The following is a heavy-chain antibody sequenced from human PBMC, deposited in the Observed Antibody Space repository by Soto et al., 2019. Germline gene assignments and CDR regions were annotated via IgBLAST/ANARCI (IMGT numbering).Heavy chain of an antibody. Sequence: RLSCAASGFRFEDYAMHWVRQAPGKGLQWVSGISWNDGRIDYADSVKGRFTISRDNAKKPLYLQMNSLRIEDTAFYYCAKSRSYINGPDYWGQGTLVTVSS. D-gene: IGHD2-8*01. V-gene: IGHV3-9*01. CDR1: GFRFEDYA. J-gene: IGHJ4*02. CDR2: ISWNDGRI. CDR3: AKSRSYINGPDY.